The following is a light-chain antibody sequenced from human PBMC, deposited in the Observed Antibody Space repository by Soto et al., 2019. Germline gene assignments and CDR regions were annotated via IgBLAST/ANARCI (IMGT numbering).Light chain of an antibody. Sequence: EIVMPQSPATLSVSPGESAPLSCRARQSVRSNLAWYQQKPGPAPRLLIYGASTRATGIPARFSGSGSGTEFTLTISSMQSEDFAVYYCQQYNNWRWTFGQGTKVEIK. J-gene: IGKJ1*01. CDR2: GAS. CDR3: QQYNNWRWT. V-gene: IGKV3-15*01. CDR1: QSVRSN.